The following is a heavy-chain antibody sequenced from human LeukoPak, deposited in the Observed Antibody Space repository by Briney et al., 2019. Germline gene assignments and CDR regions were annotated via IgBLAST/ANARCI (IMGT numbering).Heavy chain of an antibody. CDR1: GGSISSSSYY. CDR2: NYYSGST. CDR3: ARVMITFGGVIVMGRQYFDY. J-gene: IGHJ4*02. D-gene: IGHD3-16*02. Sequence: SETLSLTCTVSGGSISSSSYYWGWIRQPPGKGLEWIGSNYYSGSTYYNPSLKSRVTISVDTSKNQFSLKLSSVTAADTAVYYCARVMITFGGVIVMGRQYFDYWGQGTLVTVSS. V-gene: IGHV4-39*01.